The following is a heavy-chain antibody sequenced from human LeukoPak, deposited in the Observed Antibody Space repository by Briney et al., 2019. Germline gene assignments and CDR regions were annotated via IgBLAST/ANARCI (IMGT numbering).Heavy chain of an antibody. D-gene: IGHD6-19*01. CDR1: GFTLDDCD. CDR3: AKASGYNSGPSDY. V-gene: IGHV3-43D*04. Sequence: GGSLRLSCAAWGFTLDDCDMQWVRHAPGKGVEWGSLISWDGDSTYYADCVKGRFTISREKRKKSLDLQMNSLRPDDTALYYCAKASGYNSGPSDYWRQGTRLTVS. CDR2: ISWDGDST. J-gene: IGHJ4*02.